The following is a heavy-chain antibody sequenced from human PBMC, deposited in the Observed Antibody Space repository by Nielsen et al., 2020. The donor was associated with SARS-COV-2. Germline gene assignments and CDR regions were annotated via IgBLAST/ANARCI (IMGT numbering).Heavy chain of an antibody. CDR1: GFTFSSYS. D-gene: IGHD2-15*01. CDR3: ATQGLLRSG. V-gene: IGHV3-21*05. Sequence: GESLKISCAASGFTFSSYSMNWIRQAPGKGLEWVSYISSSSSYTNYADSVKGRFTISRDNAKNSLYLQMNSLRAEDTAVYYCATQGLLRSGWGQGTLVTVSS. J-gene: IGHJ4*02. CDR2: ISSSSSYT.